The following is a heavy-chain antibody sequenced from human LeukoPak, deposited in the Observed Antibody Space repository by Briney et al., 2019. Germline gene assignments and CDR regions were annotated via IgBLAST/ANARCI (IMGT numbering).Heavy chain of an antibody. D-gene: IGHD6-19*01. V-gene: IGHV1-69*13. CDR3: ASRRMDSSGWPQAEYFQH. J-gene: IGHJ1*01. Sequence: ASVKVSCKASGGTFSSYAISWVRQAPGQGLEWMGGIIPIFGTANYAQKFQGRVTITADESTSTAYMELSSLRSEDTTVYYCASRRMDSSGWPQAEYFQHWGQGTLVTVSS. CDR1: GGTFSSYA. CDR2: IIPIFGTA.